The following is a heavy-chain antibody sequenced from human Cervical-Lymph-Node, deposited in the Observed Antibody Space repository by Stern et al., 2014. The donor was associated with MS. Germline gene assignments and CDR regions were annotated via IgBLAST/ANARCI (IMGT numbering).Heavy chain of an antibody. Sequence: QLVQSGAEVKKPGESLTLSCKGFGYSFNIYWIAWVRQRPGKGLEWMGIIYPDDSDTGYSTSFPGQVTFSVDKSISTAYLQWSGLEPSDTATYFCARRGMDVWGQGTSVTVSS. J-gene: IGHJ6*02. CDR3: ARRGMDV. V-gene: IGHV5-51*01. CDR2: IYPDDSDT. CDR1: GYSFNIYW.